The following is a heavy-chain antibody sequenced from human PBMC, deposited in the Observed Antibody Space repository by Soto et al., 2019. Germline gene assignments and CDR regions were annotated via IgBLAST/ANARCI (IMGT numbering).Heavy chain of an antibody. D-gene: IGHD6-19*01. CDR1: GFTFSSYG. Sequence: QVQLVESGGGVVQPGRSLRLSCAASGFTFSSYGMHWVRQAPGKGLEWVAVISYDGSNKYYADSVKGRFTISRDNSKNTLYLQMNSLRAEDTAVYYCAASPAYSSCSPLDYWGQGTLVTVSS. V-gene: IGHV3-30*03. J-gene: IGHJ4*02. CDR3: AASPAYSSCSPLDY. CDR2: ISYDGSNK.